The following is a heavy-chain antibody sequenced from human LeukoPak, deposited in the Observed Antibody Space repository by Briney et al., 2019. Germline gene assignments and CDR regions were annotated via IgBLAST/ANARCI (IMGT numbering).Heavy chain of an antibody. Sequence: QPGGSLRLSCAASGFTFNSYGMHWVRQAPGKGLEWVAFIRNDGSNKYHADSVKGRFTISRDNSKNTLYLQMKSLKGEDTAFYYCARPLLYYYGSETYFWFDLWGQGTLVTVSS. CDR1: GFTFNSYG. D-gene: IGHD3-10*01. V-gene: IGHV3-33*08. J-gene: IGHJ5*02. CDR2: IRNDGSNK. CDR3: ARPLLYYYGSETYFWFDL.